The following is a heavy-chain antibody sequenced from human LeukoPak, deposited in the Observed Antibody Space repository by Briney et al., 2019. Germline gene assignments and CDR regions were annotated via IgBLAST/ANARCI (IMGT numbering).Heavy chain of an antibody. CDR1: GYTFTGYY. Sequence: ASVKVSCKASGYTFTGYYMHWVRQAPGQGLEWMGWMNPNSGNTGYAQKFQGRVTMTRNTSISTAYMELSSLRSEDTAVYYCARVGYCSSTSCYPIFYYYMDVWGKGTTVTVSS. CDR3: ARVGYCSSTSCYPIFYYYMDV. CDR2: MNPNSGNT. J-gene: IGHJ6*03. D-gene: IGHD2-2*01. V-gene: IGHV1-8*02.